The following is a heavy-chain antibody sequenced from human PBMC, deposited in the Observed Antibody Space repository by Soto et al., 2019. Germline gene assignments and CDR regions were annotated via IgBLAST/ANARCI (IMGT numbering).Heavy chain of an antibody. CDR3: ARQLPYGGNSYYCMDV. J-gene: IGHJ6*02. V-gene: IGHV5-51*01. CDR2: IYPGDSDI. D-gene: IGHD2-15*01. CDR1: GYSFTSYW. Sequence: GDSLKISCKGSGYSFTSYWIGWVRQMPGKGLEWMGIIYPGDSDIRYSPSFQGQVTISADKSISTAYLQWSGLKASDTAIYYCARQLPYGGNSYYCMDVWGQGTTVTVSS.